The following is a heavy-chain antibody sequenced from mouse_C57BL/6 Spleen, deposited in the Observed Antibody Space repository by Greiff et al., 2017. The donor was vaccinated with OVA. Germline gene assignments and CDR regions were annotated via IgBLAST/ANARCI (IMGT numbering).Heavy chain of an antibody. J-gene: IGHJ3*01. CDR3: ARRGYYGSSYLLAY. CDR2: IDPSDSYT. V-gene: IGHV1-69*01. CDR1: GYTFTSYW. D-gene: IGHD1-1*01. Sequence: QVQLQQPGAELVMPGASVKLSCKASGYTFTSYWMHWVKQRPGQGLEWIGEIDPSDSYTNYNQKFKGKSTLTVDKSSSTAYMQLSSLTSEDSAVYYCARRGYYGSSYLLAYWGQGTLVTVSA.